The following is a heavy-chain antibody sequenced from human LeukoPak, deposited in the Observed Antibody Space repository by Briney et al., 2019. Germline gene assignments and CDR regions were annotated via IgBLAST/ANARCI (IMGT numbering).Heavy chain of an antibody. D-gene: IGHD6-19*01. J-gene: IGHJ6*02. CDR3: AREVGSSDWAMDV. CDR1: GFTFSSFT. CDR2: ISSTSTYI. Sequence: GGSLRLSCAASGFTFSSFTMNWVRQAPGKGLEWVSSISSTSTYIHYADSVKGRFTISRDNAKSSLYLQMDSLRVEDTAVYYCAREVGSSDWAMDVWGQGTTVTVSS. V-gene: IGHV3-21*01.